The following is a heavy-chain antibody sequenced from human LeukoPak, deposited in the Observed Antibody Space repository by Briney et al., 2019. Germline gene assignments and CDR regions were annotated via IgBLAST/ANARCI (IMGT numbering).Heavy chain of an antibody. V-gene: IGHV4-59*01. CDR3: ARDGSGGRRDWFAP. Sequence: SETLSLTCTVSGGSISPYYWSWIRQSPGKGLEWIGYIYYSGSTNYNPSLKSRVTISVDTSKNQFSLNLTSVTAADTAVYYCARDGSGGRRDWFAPWGRGTLVTVSS. CDR2: IYYSGST. D-gene: IGHD6-19*01. CDR1: GGSISPYY. J-gene: IGHJ5*02.